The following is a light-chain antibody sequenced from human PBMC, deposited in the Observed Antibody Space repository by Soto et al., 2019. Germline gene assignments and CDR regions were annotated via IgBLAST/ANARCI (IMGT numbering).Light chain of an antibody. J-gene: IGKJ1*01. CDR1: QSISSTY. CDR2: DEX. V-gene: IGKV3D-20*02. Sequence: GLTQWAGNLSLFPGEGATLSWRASQSISSTYLAGYGQKPGQAPRLLXXDEXNRAAGIPERFSGSGSGRDFTLTISGLKPEYVALYYCRQRNKWPTLTFGQGTKVDIK. CDR3: RQRNKWPTLT.